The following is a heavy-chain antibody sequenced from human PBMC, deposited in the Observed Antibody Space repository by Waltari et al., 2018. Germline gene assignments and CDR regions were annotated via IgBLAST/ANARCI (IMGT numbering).Heavy chain of an antibody. D-gene: IGHD3-16*01. V-gene: IGHV3-7*03. CDR3: ARDSAGYDC. CDR2: INEDGTAD. Sequence: EGQLVQSGGGSVQPGGSLRLSCAASACSIGRNWMSWVRQAPGKGLEWVGNINEDGTADYYADSVRGRFTISRDKAKNSLYLQMDRLTADDTAVYYCARDSAGYDCWGQGTLVVVSA. J-gene: IGHJ4*02. CDR1: ACSIGRNW.